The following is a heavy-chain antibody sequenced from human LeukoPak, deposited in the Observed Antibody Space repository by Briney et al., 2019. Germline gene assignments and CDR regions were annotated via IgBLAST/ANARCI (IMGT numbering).Heavy chain of an antibody. J-gene: IGHJ4*02. V-gene: IGHV1-69*13. CDR3: ARAGPRSGLRKYYFDY. CDR1: GGTFISYA. Sequence: SVKVSCKASGGTFISYAISWVRQAPGQGLERMGGIIPIFGTANYAQKFQGRVTITADESTSTAYMELSSLRSEDTAVYYCARAGPRSGLRKYYFDYWGQGTLVTVSS. CDR2: IIPIFGTA. D-gene: IGHD4-17*01.